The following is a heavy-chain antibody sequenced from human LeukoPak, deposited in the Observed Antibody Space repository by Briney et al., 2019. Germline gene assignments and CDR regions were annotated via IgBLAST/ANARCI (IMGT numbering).Heavy chain of an antibody. CDR3: ARAKSRYYDFWSGYDYGMDV. CDR2: INAGNGNT. D-gene: IGHD3-3*01. J-gene: IGHJ6*02. CDR1: GYTFTGYY. V-gene: IGHV1-3*01. Sequence: GASVKVSCKASGYTFTGYYMHWVRQAPGQRLEWMGWINAGNGNTKYSQKFQGRVTITRDTSASTAYMELSSLRSEDTAVYYCARAKSRYYDFWSGYDYGMDVWGQGTTVTVSS.